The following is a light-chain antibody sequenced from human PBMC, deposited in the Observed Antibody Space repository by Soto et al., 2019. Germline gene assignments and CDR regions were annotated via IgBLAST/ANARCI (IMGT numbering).Light chain of an antibody. CDR2: DAS. J-gene: IGKJ1*01. Sequence: EIVLTQSPGTLSLSPGERATLSCRASQSVDNRYLAWYQQKPGQAPRLLIYDASSRATGIPDRFTGSGSGTDFTLTISRLESEDLAVYYCQQYGSSRTFGQGTKVEIK. CDR1: QSVDNRY. V-gene: IGKV3-20*01. CDR3: QQYGSSRT.